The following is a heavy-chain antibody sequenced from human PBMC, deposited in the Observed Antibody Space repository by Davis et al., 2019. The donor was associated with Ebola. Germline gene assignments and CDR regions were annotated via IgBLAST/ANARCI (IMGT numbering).Heavy chain of an antibody. Sequence: AASVKVSCKASGYTFTGYYMHWVRQAPGQGLEWMGWINPNSGGTNYAQKFQGWVTMTRDTSISTAYMELSRLRSDDTAVYYCARDLFGEFHMYYYGMDVWGQGTTVTVSS. CDR2: INPNSGGT. CDR1: GYTFTGYY. V-gene: IGHV1-2*04. CDR3: ARDLFGEFHMYYYGMDV. D-gene: IGHD3-10*01. J-gene: IGHJ6*02.